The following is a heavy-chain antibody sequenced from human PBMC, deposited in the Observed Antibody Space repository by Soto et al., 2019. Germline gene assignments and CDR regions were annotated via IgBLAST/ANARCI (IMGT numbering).Heavy chain of an antibody. CDR3: ARGRGYSYRYYYYGMDV. D-gene: IGHD5-18*01. Sequence: QVQPVQSGAEVKKPGSSVKVSCKASGGTFSSYASSWVRQAPGQGLEWMGGIIPIFGTANYAQKFQGRVTITADESTSTAYMELSSLRSEDTAVYYCARGRGYSYRYYYYGMDVWGQGTTVTVSS. V-gene: IGHV1-69*01. J-gene: IGHJ6*02. CDR1: GGTFSSYA. CDR2: IIPIFGTA.